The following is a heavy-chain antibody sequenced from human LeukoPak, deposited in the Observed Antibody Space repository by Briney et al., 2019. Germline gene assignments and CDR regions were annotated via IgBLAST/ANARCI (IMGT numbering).Heavy chain of an antibody. V-gene: IGHV4-61*01. CDR1: GGSVSSGSYD. Sequence: PSETLSLTCTVSGGSVSSGSYDWSWIRQPPGKGLEWSAYIYYSGSTNYNPSLESRVTISVATSKNQSSLQLSSVSAAAPAVYCCARLYRDPEGGSYVHYFDYWGQGTLVTVSS. CDR2: IYYSGST. D-gene: IGHD1-26*01. J-gene: IGHJ4*02. CDR3: ARLYRDPEGGSYVHYFDY.